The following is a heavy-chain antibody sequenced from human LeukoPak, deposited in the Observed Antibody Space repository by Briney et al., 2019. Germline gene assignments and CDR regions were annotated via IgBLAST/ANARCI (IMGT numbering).Heavy chain of an antibody. J-gene: IGHJ3*02. CDR2: ISCNRGII. V-gene: IGHV3-9*01. D-gene: IGHD6-13*01. Sequence: PGSSLTLSCAPSGFTLYEHPTHWVPHATGKGLEWLSDISCNRGIIGYADSVTGRFTISRDHAHNSLYLQMNSLRAEDTALYYCAQCLDSSSWYGNDAFDIWGQGTMVTVSS. CDR3: AQCLDSSSWYGNDAFDI. CDR1: GFTLYEHP.